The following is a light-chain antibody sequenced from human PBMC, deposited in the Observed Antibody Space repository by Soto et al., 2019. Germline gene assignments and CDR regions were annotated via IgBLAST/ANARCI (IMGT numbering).Light chain of an antibody. J-gene: IGKJ1*01. CDR1: QSVSRN. CDR2: GAS. V-gene: IGKV3-11*01. CDR3: QQRSNWPPT. Sequence: ETVLTQSPATLSLSPGERATLSCRASQSVSRNLAWYQQKPGQAPRLLIYGASNRATGIPARFSGSGSETDFTLTISSLEPEDFAVYYCQQRSNWPPTFGQGTKVEIK.